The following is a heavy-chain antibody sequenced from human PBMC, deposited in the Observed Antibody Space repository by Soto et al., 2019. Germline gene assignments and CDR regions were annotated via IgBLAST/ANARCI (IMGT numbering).Heavy chain of an antibody. CDR1: GYTFTSYG. J-gene: IGHJ4*02. CDR2: ISAHNDNT. D-gene: IGHD1-1*01. Sequence: ASVKVSCKGSGYTFTSYGIAWVRQAPGQGLEWMGWISAHNDNTNYAQKVQGRVTVTRDTSTSTAYMELRNLRSDDTAVYYCARGRYGDYWGQGALVTVSS. V-gene: IGHV1-18*01. CDR3: ARGRYGDY.